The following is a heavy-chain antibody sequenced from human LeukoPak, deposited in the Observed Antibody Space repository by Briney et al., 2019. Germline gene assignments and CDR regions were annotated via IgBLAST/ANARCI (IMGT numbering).Heavy chain of an antibody. D-gene: IGHD2-2*01. CDR1: GFSFRFYS. Sequence: PGGSLRLSCAASGFSFRFYSMNWVRQAPGKGLEWISYMTSSSKTAYYADSVRGRFAISRDNAKNSLFLQMNSLRAEDTAVYYCARDSSTYAGPPDYWGQGTLVTVSS. J-gene: IGHJ4*02. CDR3: ARDSSTYAGPPDY. CDR2: MTSSSKTA. V-gene: IGHV3-48*01.